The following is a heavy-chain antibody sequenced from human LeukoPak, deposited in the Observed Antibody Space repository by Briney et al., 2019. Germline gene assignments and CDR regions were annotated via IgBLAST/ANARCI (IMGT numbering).Heavy chain of an antibody. CDR2: IYPGDSDT. CDR1: GYSFTSYW. D-gene: IGHD3-3*01. CDR3: ARLHTRSGWFDP. J-gene: IGHJ5*02. Sequence: GESLKISCKGSGYSFTSYWIGWVRQRPGKGLEWMGIIYPGDSDTRYSASFQGQVTISADKSISTASLQWSSLKASDTAMYYCARLHTRSGWFDPWGQGTLVTVSS. V-gene: IGHV5-51*01.